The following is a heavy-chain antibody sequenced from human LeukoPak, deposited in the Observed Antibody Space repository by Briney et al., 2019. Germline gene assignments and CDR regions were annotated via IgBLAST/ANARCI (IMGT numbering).Heavy chain of an antibody. CDR1: AFSLNAYN. Sequence: GGSLRLSRAASAFSLNAYNMNWVRQAPGKGLEWVSAISGSGGSTYYADSVKGRFTISRDNSKNTLYLQMNSLRAEDTAVYYCAKDGRDVYNRYYFDYWGQGTLVTVSS. J-gene: IGHJ4*02. CDR3: AKDGRDVYNRYYFDY. D-gene: IGHD5-24*01. V-gene: IGHV3-23*01. CDR2: ISGSGGST.